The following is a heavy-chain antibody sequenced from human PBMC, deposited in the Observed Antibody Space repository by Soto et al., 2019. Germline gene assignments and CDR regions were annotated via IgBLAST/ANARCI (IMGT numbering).Heavy chain of an antibody. J-gene: IGHJ3*02. CDR2: IYPGDSDT. D-gene: IGHD5-12*01. Sequence: PGESLKISCKGSGYSFTSYWIGWVRQMPGKGLEWMGIIYPGDSDTRYSPSFQGQVTISADKSISTAYLQWSSLKASDTAMYYCARGRIWDGYNSAKGYRAFDIWGQGTMVTVSS. CDR3: ARGRIWDGYNSAKGYRAFDI. V-gene: IGHV5-51*01. CDR1: GYSFTSYW.